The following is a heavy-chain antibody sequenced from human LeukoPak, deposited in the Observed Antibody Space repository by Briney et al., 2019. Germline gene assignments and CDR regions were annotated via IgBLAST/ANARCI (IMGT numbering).Heavy chain of an antibody. Sequence: ASVKVSCKASGGTFSTYSISWVRQAPGQGLEWMGGIIPIFGTANYAQKFQGRVTITADKSTSTAYMELSSLRSEDTAVYYCARAGPIGYCSGGSCYSAEYFQHWGQGTLVTVSS. J-gene: IGHJ1*01. CDR2: IIPIFGTA. V-gene: IGHV1-69*06. CDR3: ARAGPIGYCSGGSCYSAEYFQH. D-gene: IGHD2-15*01. CDR1: GGTFSTYS.